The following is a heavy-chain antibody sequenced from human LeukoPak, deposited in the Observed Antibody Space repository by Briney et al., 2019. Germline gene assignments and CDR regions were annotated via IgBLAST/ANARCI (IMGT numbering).Heavy chain of an antibody. V-gene: IGHV3-11*04. CDR2: ISRSGSTK. J-gene: IGHJ6*03. Sequence: GGSLRLSCAASGFTFSDYNMRWIRQAPGKGLEWVSSISRSGSTKYYADSVKGRFTISRDNAKNSLYLQMNSLRAEDTAVYYCASYDSSGYRYYYMDVWGKGTTVTISS. D-gene: IGHD3-22*01. CDR3: ASYDSSGYRYYYMDV. CDR1: GFTFSDYN.